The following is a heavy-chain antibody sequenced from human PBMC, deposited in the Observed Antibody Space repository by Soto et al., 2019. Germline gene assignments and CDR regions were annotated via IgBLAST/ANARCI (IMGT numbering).Heavy chain of an antibody. CDR3: AHRRGYGSGGSCYSSWLDP. J-gene: IGHJ5*02. CDR2: IYWDDDK. CDR1: GFSLSTSGVG. Sequence: QITLKESGPTLVKPTQTLTLTCTFSGFSLSTSGVGVGWIRQPPGKALEWLALIYWDDDKRYSPSLKSRLTITKDPXXNXVXXTLTHMDPVDTTTYFCAHRRGYGSGGSCYSSWLDPWVQGTLGTVSS. D-gene: IGHD2-15*01. V-gene: IGHV2-5*02.